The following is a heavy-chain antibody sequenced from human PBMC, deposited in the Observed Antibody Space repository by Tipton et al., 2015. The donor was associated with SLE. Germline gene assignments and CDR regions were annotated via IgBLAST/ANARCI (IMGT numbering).Heavy chain of an antibody. CDR2: IYYSGST. D-gene: IGHD3-22*01. CDR3: ARLPSIHSGGYYYGMDV. V-gene: IGHV4-59*08. Sequence: TLSLTCTVSGGSISSYYWSWIRQPPGKGLEWIGYIYYSGSTNYNPSLKSRVTISVDTSKNQFSLKLSSVTAADTAVYYCARLPSIHSGGYYYGMDVWGQGP. CDR1: GGSISSYY. J-gene: IGHJ6*02.